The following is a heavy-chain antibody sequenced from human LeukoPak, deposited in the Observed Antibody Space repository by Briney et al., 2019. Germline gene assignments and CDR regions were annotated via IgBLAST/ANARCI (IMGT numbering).Heavy chain of an antibody. Sequence: ETLSLTCAVSGDSISSSKWWSWVRQAPGKGLEYVSAISSNGGSTYYANSVKGRFTISRDNSKNTLYLQMGSLRAEDMAVYYCARDLDYWGQGTLVTVSS. CDR2: ISSNGGST. CDR1: GDSISSSK. V-gene: IGHV3-64*01. J-gene: IGHJ4*02. CDR3: ARDLDY.